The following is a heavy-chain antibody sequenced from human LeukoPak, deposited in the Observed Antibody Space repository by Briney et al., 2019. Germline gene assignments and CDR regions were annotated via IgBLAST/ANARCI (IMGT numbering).Heavy chain of an antibody. V-gene: IGHV1-18*01. CDR2: ISAYNGNT. CDR3: ARVDIAMASPDY. J-gene: IGHJ4*02. CDR1: GYTFTSYG. Sequence: GASVKVSCKASGYTFTSYGISWVRQAPGQGLEWMGWISAYNGNTQYARKLQGRVTLATDTSTSTAYMELTSLRSDDTAVYYCARVDIAMASPDYWGQGTLVTVSS. D-gene: IGHD5-18*01.